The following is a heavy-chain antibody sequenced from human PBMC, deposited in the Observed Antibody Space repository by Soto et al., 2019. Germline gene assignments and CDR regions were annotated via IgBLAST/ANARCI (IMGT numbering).Heavy chain of an antibody. CDR1: GYSFTTYG. V-gene: IGHV1-18*04. CDR2: ISPYTGKT. J-gene: IGHJ4*02. CDR3: AMVVVVAATLDY. Sequence: ASVKVSCKASGYSFTTYGISWVRQAPGQGLEWMGWISPYTGKTNYAQKLQGRVTMTTDTSTSTAYMDLSSLRSDDTAVYYCAMVVVVAATLDYWGEGTLVTVCS. D-gene: IGHD2-15*01.